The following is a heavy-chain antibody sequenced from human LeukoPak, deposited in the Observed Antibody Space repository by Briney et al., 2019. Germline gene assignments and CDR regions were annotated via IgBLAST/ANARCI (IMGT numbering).Heavy chain of an antibody. CDR1: GFTFSNFW. J-gene: IGHJ4*02. CDR2: ITSDGSNI. V-gene: IGHV3-74*01. D-gene: IGHD3-16*01. CDR3: ARGGHSSFDY. Sequence: PGGSLRLPCAASGFTFSNFWLHWVRQAPGKGLEWVSRITSDGSNINYADSVQGRFTISRDNAKNTLYLQMNSLRAEDTAVYYCARGGHSSFDYWGQGALVTVSS.